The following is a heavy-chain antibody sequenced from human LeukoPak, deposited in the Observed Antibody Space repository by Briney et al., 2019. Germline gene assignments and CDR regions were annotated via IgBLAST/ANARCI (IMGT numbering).Heavy chain of an antibody. CDR1: GYTFTSYD. Sequence: ASVNVSCKASGYTFTSYDINWVRQATGQGLEWMGWMNPNSGNTGYAQKFQGRVTMTRNTSISTAYMELSSLRSEDTAVYYCARVSDYYDSSGYSYYFDYWGQGTLVTVSS. D-gene: IGHD3-22*01. CDR2: MNPNSGNT. V-gene: IGHV1-8*01. J-gene: IGHJ4*02. CDR3: ARVSDYYDSSGYSYYFDY.